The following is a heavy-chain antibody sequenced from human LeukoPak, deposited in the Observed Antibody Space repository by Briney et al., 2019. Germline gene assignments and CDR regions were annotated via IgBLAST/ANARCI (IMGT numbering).Heavy chain of an antibody. CDR3: ARGPMIGAFDI. J-gene: IGHJ3*02. CDR2: INHSGST. D-gene: IGHD3-22*01. CDR1: GGSFSGYY. Sequence: SETLSLTCAVYGGSFSGYYWSWIRQPPGKGLEWIGEINHSGSTNYNPSLKSRVTISVDTSKNQFSPKLSSVTAADTAVYYCARGPMIGAFDIWGQGTMVTVSS. V-gene: IGHV4-34*01.